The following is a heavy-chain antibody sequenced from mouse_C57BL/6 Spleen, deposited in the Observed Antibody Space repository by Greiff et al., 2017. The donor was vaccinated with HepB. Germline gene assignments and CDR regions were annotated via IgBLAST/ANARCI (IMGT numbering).Heavy chain of an antibody. CDR3: ARGREYYYGFDY. V-gene: IGHV1-80*01. CDR1: GYAFSSYW. Sequence: QVQLKESGAELVKPGASVKISCKASGYAFSSYWMNWVKQRPGKGLEWIGQIYPGDGDTNYNGKFKGKATLTADKSSSTAYMQLSSLTSEDSAVYFCARGREYYYGFDYWGQGTTLTVSS. D-gene: IGHD1-1*01. CDR2: IYPGDGDT. J-gene: IGHJ2*01.